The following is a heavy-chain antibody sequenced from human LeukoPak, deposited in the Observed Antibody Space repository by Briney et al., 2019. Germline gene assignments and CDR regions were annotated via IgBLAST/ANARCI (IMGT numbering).Heavy chain of an antibody. D-gene: IGHD2-2*01. CDR3: AREPYCSSTSCYGFDY. J-gene: IGHJ4*02. CDR1: GGSISSGGYY. CDR2: IYYSGST. Sequence: SETLSLTCTVSGGSISSGGYYWSWIRQHPGKGLEWIGYIYYSGSTYYNPSLKSRVTISVDTSKNQFSLKLSSVTAADTAVYYCAREPYCSSTSCYGFDYWGQGTLVTVSS. V-gene: IGHV4-31*03.